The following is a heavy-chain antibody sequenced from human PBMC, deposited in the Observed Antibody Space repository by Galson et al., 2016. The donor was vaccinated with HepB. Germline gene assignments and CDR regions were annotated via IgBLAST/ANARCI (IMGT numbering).Heavy chain of an antibody. V-gene: IGHV5-51*03. J-gene: IGHJ6*04. CDR3: AREGMLFYMDV. Sequence: QSGAEVKKPGESLKISCKGSGYHFPNYWIGWVRQMPGKGLEWLGFIYPSDSETRYSPSLQGQITISADKSTSTAYLQWHSLKASDTAVYYCAREGMLFYMDVWGKGATVIVSS. CDR2: IYPSDSET. D-gene: IGHD2-8*01. CDR1: GYHFPNYW.